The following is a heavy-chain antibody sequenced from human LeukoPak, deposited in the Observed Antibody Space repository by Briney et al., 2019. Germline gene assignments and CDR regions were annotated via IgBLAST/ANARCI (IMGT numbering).Heavy chain of an antibody. CDR1: GYTFTGYY. CDR2: INPNSGGT. D-gene: IGHD6-19*01. CDR3: ARGYSSGWYDRIFDY. V-gene: IGHV1-2*04. Sequence: ASVKVSCKASGYTFTGYYMHWVRQAPGQGLEWMGWINPNSGGTNYAQKFQGWVTMTRDTSISTAYMELSRLRSDDTAVYYCARGYSSGWYDRIFDYWGQGTLDTVSS. J-gene: IGHJ4*02.